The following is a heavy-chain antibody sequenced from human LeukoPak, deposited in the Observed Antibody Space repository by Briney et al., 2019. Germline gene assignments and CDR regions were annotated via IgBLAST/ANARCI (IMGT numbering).Heavy chain of an antibody. CDR1: GDSVSRSDSY. CDR2: IYYSGRT. D-gene: IGHD3-3*01. CDR3: ARGRVGYDFWSGYYRY. J-gene: IGHJ4*02. V-gene: IGHV4-39*07. Sequence: SETLSLTCSVSGDSVSRSDSYWDWIRQPPGKGLEWIGTIYYSGRTYYSPSLKSRVTISVDTSRNQFSLKLSSVTAADTAVYYCARGRVGYDFWSGYYRYWGQGTLVTVSS.